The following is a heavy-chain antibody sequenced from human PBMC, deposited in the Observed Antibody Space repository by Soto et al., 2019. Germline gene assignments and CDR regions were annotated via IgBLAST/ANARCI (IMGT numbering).Heavy chain of an antibody. V-gene: IGHV2-5*02. J-gene: IGHJ5*02. D-gene: IGHD3-10*01. CDR1: GFSLSTSGVG. Sequence: GSGPTLVNPTQTLTLTCTFPGFSLSTSGVGVGWVRQPPGKALEWLALIYWDDDKRYSPSLKSRLTITKDTSKNQVVLTMTNMDPVDTATYYCAHVQVLLWFGELKAEPYNWFDPWGQGTLVTVSS. CDR3: AHVQVLLWFGELKAEPYNWFDP. CDR2: IYWDDDK.